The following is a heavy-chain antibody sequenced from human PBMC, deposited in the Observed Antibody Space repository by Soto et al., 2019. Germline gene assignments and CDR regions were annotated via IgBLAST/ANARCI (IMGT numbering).Heavy chain of an antibody. Sequence: GGSLRLSCAASGFTFSSYAMHWVRQAPGKGLGWVAVISYDGSNKYYADSVKGRFTISRDNSKNTLYLQMNSLRAEDTAVYYCARELAYCGGDCYSHFQHWGQGTLVTVSS. D-gene: IGHD2-21*02. CDR1: GFTFSSYA. CDR3: ARELAYCGGDCYSHFQH. J-gene: IGHJ1*01. CDR2: ISYDGSNK. V-gene: IGHV3-30-3*01.